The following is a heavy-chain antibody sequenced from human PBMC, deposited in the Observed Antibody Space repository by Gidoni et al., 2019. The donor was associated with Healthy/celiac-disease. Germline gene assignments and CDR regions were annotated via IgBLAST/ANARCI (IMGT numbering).Heavy chain of an antibody. D-gene: IGHD6-13*01. CDR2: INSDGSST. CDR3: AREDRYSSSWGY. J-gene: IGHJ4*02. V-gene: IGHV3-74*01. Sequence: PGKGLVWVSRINSDGSSTSYADSVKGRFTISRDNAKNTLYLQMNSLRAEDTAAYYCAREDRYSSSWGYWGQGTLVTVSS.